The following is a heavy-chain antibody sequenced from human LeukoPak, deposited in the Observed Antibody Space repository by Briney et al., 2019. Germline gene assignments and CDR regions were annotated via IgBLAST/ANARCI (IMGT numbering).Heavy chain of an antibody. D-gene: IGHD3-22*01. Sequence: GGSLRLSCAASGFTVSSNYMSWVRQAPGKGLEWVSVIYSGGSTYYADSVKGRFTISRDNSKNTLYLQMNSLRAEDTAVYYCARGRYYYDSSGYNQFDYWGQGTLVTVSS. CDR1: GFTVSSNY. J-gene: IGHJ4*02. CDR3: ARGRYYYDSSGYNQFDY. CDR2: IYSGGST. V-gene: IGHV3-53*01.